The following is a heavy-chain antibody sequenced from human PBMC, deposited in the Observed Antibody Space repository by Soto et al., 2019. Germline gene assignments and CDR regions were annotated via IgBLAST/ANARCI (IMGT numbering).Heavy chain of an antibody. CDR3: AKDQYCISTSCYRQVLQLVLNWSSYGMDV. CDR1: GFTFSDYG. J-gene: IGHJ6*02. Sequence: PGGSLRLSCAASGFTFSDYGMHWVRQAPGKGLEWVAVISFDGGIKYYADPVKGRFIISRDNSKNTVSLQMDSLRDEDTAVYYCAKDQYCISTSCYRQVLQLVLNWSSYGMDVWGQGTTVTVSS. D-gene: IGHD2-2*02. CDR2: ISFDGGIK. V-gene: IGHV3-30*18.